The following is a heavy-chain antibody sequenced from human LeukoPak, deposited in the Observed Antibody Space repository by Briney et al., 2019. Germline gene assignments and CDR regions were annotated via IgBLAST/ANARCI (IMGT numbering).Heavy chain of an antibody. V-gene: IGHV3-23*01. CDR2: ISGSGGST. D-gene: IGHD6-13*01. CDR3: AKDGSSSWYYYFDS. CDR1: GFTFSSYA. J-gene: IGHJ4*02. Sequence: PGGSLRLSCAASGFTFSSYAMSWVRQAPGKGLEWVSVISGSGGSTYYADSVKGRFTISRDNSKNTLYLQMNSLRDEDTAVYYCAKDGSSSWYYYFDSWGQGTLVTVSS.